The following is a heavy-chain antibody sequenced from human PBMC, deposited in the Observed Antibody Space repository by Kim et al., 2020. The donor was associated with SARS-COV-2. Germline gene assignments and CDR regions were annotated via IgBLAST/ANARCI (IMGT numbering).Heavy chain of an antibody. J-gene: IGHJ6*03. D-gene: IGHD3-22*01. CDR2: INHSGST. V-gene: IGHV4-34*01. Sequence: SETLSLTCAVYGGSFSGYYWSWIRQPPGKGLEWIGEINHSGSTNYNPSLKSRVTISVDTSKNQFSLKLSSVTAADTAVYYCARGYDSSGYYLSPYYYYMDVWGKGTTVTVSS. CDR1: GGSFSGYY. CDR3: ARGYDSSGYYLSPYYYYMDV.